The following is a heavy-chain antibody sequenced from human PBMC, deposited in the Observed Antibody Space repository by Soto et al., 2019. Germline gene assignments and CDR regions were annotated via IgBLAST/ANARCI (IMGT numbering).Heavy chain of an antibody. V-gene: IGHV4-59*01. D-gene: IGHD3-16*02. CDR2: IYYSGST. CDR1: GGSISSYY. CDR3: ARSPYYVWGSYRSLFYFDY. J-gene: IGHJ4*02. Sequence: QTLSLTCTVSGGSISSYYWSWIRQPPGKGLEWIGYIYYSGSTNYNPSLKSRVTISVDTSKNQFSLKLSSVTAADTAVYYCARSPYYVWGSYRSLFYFDYWGQGTLVTVSS.